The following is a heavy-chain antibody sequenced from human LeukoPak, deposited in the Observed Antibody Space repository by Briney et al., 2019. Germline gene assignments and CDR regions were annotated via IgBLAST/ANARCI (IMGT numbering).Heavy chain of an antibody. CDR2: IRSKAYGGTT. D-gene: IGHD4-17*01. Sequence: GGSLRLSCTASGFTFGDYAMSWVRQAPGKGLEWVGFIRSKAYGGTTEYAASVKGRFTISRDDSKSIAYLQMNSLKTEDTAVYYCTRVDGDYGDYAYYFDYWGQGTLVTVSS. CDR3: TRVDGDYGDYAYYFDY. J-gene: IGHJ4*02. CDR1: GFTFGDYA. V-gene: IGHV3-49*04.